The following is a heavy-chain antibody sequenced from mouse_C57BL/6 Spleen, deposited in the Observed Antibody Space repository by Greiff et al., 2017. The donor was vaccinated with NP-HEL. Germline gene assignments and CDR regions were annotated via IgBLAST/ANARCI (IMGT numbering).Heavy chain of an antibody. Sequence: DVKLQESGPGLVKPSQSLSLTCSVTGYSITSGYYWNWIRQFPGNKLEWMGYISYDGSNNYNPSLKNRISITRDTSKNQFFLKLNSVTTEDTATYYCARGGYDVNFDYWGQGTTLTVSS. CDR3: ARGGYDVNFDY. V-gene: IGHV3-6*01. J-gene: IGHJ2*01. CDR1: GYSITSGYY. D-gene: IGHD2-2*01. CDR2: ISYDGSN.